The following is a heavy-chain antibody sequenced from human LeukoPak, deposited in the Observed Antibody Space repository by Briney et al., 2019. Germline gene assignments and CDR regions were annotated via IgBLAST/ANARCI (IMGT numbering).Heavy chain of an antibody. CDR3: ARDGFRYSSGWYVFDY. CDR1: GGSVSSGSYY. V-gene: IGHV4-61*01. CDR2: IYYSGST. D-gene: IGHD6-19*01. Sequence: SETLSLTCTVSGGSVSSGSYYWSWIRQPPGKGLEWIGYIYYSGSTNYNPSLKSRVTISVDTSKNQFSLKLSSVTAADTAVYYCARDGFRYSSGWYVFDYWGQGTLVTVSS. J-gene: IGHJ4*02.